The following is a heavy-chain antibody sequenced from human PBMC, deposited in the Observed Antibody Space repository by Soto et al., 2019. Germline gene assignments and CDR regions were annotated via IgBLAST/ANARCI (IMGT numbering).Heavy chain of an antibody. V-gene: IGHV3-30*18. CDR2: ISYDGSNK. CDR3: AKGKWQLAYYYGMDV. CDR1: GFTFSSYG. J-gene: IGHJ6*02. Sequence: PGGSLRLSCAASGFTFSSYGMHWVRQAPGKGLERVAVISYDGSNKYYADSVKGRFTISRDNSKNTLYLQMNSLRAEDTAVYYCAKGKWQLAYYYGMDVWGQGTTVTVSS. D-gene: IGHD6-13*01.